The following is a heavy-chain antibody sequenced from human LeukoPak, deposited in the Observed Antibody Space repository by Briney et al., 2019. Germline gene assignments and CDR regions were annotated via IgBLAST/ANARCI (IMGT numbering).Heavy chain of an antibody. V-gene: IGHV3-21*01. CDR3: ARASYSGYDSARDYYFDY. CDR1: GFTFSSYT. Sequence: GVSLRLSCEASGFTFSSYTFNWLRQAPGKGLEWLSSISSTSNYIYYADSVKGRLTVSRDNAKNSLYLQMNSLRAEETAVYFCARASYSGYDSARDYYFDYWGQGTLVTVSA. CDR2: ISSTSNYI. J-gene: IGHJ4*02. D-gene: IGHD5-12*01.